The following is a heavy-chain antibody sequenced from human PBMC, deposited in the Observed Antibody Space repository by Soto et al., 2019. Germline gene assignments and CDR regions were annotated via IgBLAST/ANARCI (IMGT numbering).Heavy chain of an antibody. D-gene: IGHD1-26*01. V-gene: IGHV1-18*01. CDR2: ISAYNGNT. CDR1: GYTPTNYD. J-gene: IGHJ4*02. Sequence: QVPLVQSGPEVKKPGASVKVSCKTSGYTPTNYDIGWVRQAPGQGLEYMGWISAYNGNTNYARNLQDRVTLTTDTPTTTAYMELRSLQSDDTAIYYCARGLYRRGTYYAFDNWGQGTLVTVSS. CDR3: ARGLYRRGTYYAFDN.